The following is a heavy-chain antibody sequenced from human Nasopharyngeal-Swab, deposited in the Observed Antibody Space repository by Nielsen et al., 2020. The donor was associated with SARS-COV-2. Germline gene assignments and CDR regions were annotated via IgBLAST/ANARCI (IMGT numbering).Heavy chain of an antibody. Sequence: VRQAPGKGLEWVSSISSSSSYIYYADSVKGRFTISRDNAKNSLYLQINSLRGEDTAVYYWARSSYDILTGYYYHPFDYWGQGTLVTVSS. V-gene: IGHV3-21*01. CDR2: ISSSSSYI. D-gene: IGHD3-9*01. CDR3: ARSSYDILTGYYYHPFDY. J-gene: IGHJ4*02.